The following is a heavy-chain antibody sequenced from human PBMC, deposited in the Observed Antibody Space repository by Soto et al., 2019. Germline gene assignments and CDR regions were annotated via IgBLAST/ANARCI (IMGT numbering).Heavy chain of an antibody. V-gene: IGHV1-69*01. J-gene: IGHJ5*02. CDR2: IIPIVHTA. CDR3: AMITMIHSFDP. Sequence: QVQLVQSGAEVKKPGSSVKVSCKASGGTFRSNGISWVRQAPGQGLEWLGGIIPIVHTASYAQTFWGRVTITADESTTTAYMELNSLSSEDTAVYYCAMITMIHSFDPWGQGTLVTVSS. CDR1: GGTFRSNG. D-gene: IGHD3-22*01.